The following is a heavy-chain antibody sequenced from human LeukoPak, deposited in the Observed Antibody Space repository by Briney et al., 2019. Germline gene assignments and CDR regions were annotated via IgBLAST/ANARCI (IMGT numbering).Heavy chain of an antibody. J-gene: IGHJ4*02. CDR3: ARELSTSGFHYFDY. D-gene: IGHD6-6*01. V-gene: IGHV4-38-2*01. CDR1: GYSISSGYY. CDR2: IYHSGTT. Sequence: SETLSLICAVSGYSISSGYYWGWIRQPPGKGLEWIGSIYHSGTTYYNPSLKSRVTISVDTSKNQFSLKLSSVTAADTAVYYCARELSTSGFHYFDYWGQGTLVTVSS.